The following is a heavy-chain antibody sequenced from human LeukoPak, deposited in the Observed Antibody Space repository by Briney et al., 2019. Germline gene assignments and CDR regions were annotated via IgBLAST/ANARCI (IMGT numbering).Heavy chain of an antibody. J-gene: IGHJ3*02. D-gene: IGHD6-13*01. CDR1: GFTFSSYS. Sequence: PGGSLRLSCAASGFTFSSYSMNWVRQAPGKGLEWVSSITRSNYIYYADSVKGRFSISRDNAKNSLYLQMNSLRAEDTAVYYCARGMGSSSWYWNAFDIWGQGTMVTVSS. CDR3: ARGMGSSSWYWNAFDI. V-gene: IGHV3-21*01. CDR2: ITRSNYI.